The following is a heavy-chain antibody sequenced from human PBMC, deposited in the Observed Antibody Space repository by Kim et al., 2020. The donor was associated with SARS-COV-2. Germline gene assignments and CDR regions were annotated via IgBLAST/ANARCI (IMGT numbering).Heavy chain of an antibody. D-gene: IGHD3-9*01. CDR1: GISFSHYG. CDR2: ISYDGSRN. V-gene: IGHV3-33*05. CDR3: ARDPYFDWTYPGRGIDY. J-gene: IGHJ4*02. Sequence: GGSLRLSCAASGISFSHYGMHWVRQAPGKGLEWVAVISYDGSRNYYADSVTGRFTISRDNSKNTLFLQMNSLRAEDTAMYQCARDPYFDWTYPGRGIDYWGQGTLVTVSS.